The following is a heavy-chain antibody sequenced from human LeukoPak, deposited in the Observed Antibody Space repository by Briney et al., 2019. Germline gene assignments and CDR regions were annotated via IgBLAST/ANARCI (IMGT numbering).Heavy chain of an antibody. D-gene: IGHD2-2*01. CDR3: ARDCCGLGYCSSTSCYVPNWFDP. CDR2: IYTSGST. J-gene: IGHJ5*02. Sequence: SETLSLTCTVSGGSISSYYWSWIRQPAGKGLEWIGRIYTSGSTNYNPSLKSRVTMSVDTSKNQFSLKLGSVTAADTAVYYCARDCCGLGYCSSTSCYVPNWFDPWGQGTLVTVSS. CDR1: GGSISSYY. V-gene: IGHV4-4*07.